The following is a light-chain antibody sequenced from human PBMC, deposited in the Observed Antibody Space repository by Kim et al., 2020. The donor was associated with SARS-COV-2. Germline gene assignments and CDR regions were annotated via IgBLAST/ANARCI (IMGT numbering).Light chain of an antibody. J-gene: IGLJ3*02. V-gene: IGLV3-19*01. CDR3: NSRDSSGNRV. Sequence: VALGHTVRRKCQGDSLRMYYSSWYQQKPGQAPVLVIYGKNNRPSGIPDRFPGSSSGNTASLTITGAQAEDEADYYCNSRDSSGNRVFGGGTKLTVL. CDR2: GKN. CDR1: SLRMYY.